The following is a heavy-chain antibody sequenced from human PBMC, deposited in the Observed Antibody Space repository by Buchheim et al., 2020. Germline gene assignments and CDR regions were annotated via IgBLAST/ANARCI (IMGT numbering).Heavy chain of an antibody. V-gene: IGHV3-23*01. J-gene: IGHJ4*02. CDR2: IIASGSDT. CDR3: GKDRVAAANSPYIVNHW. D-gene: IGHD6-13*01. CDR1: GFSITTYA. Sequence: EVQLLESGGGLVQPGGSLTLSCAASGFSITTYAMNWVRQAPGRGLEWISTIIASGSDTHYADSVKGRFTISRDISKNTVYLQMTSLRVEDTALYYCGKDRVAAANSPYIVNHWWGQGTL.